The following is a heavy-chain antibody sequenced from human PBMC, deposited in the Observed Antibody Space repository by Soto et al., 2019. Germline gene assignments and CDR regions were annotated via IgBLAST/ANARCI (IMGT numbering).Heavy chain of an antibody. Sequence: QVQLVQSGAEVKKPGSSVKVSCKASVGTFSSYAISWVRQAPGQGLEWMGGIIPIFGTANYAQKFQGRVTITADESTSTAYMELSSLRSEDTAVYYCARDRGGSWDYGMDVWGQGTTVTVSS. J-gene: IGHJ6*02. CDR3: ARDRGGSWDYGMDV. CDR2: IIPIFGTA. D-gene: IGHD2-15*01. CDR1: VGTFSSYA. V-gene: IGHV1-69*12.